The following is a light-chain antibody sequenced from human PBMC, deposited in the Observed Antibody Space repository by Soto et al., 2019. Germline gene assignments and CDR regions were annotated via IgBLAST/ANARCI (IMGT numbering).Light chain of an antibody. V-gene: IGKV3-15*01. CDR2: GAS. CDR1: QIVSSN. J-gene: IGKJ5*01. Sequence: EIVITHSPSTLSVSPVERATLSFMASQIVSSNLAWYQQKPGQAPRLLIYGASTRATCIPARFSGSGSGTEFTLTISSLEPEDFAVYYCQQRSNWPPSINFGQGTRLEIK. CDR3: QQRSNWPPSIN.